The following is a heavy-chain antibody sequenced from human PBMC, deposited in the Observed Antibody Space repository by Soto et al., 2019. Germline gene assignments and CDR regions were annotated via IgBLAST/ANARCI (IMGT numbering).Heavy chain of an antibody. J-gene: IGHJ6*02. CDR3: ARDLWAYCSSTSCYYYYGMDV. D-gene: IGHD2-2*01. CDR1: GYTFTSYG. V-gene: IGHV1-18*04. Sequence: QVQLVQSGAEVKKPGASVKVSCKASGYTFTSYGISWVRQAPGQGLEGMGGLSVYNGNTNYAQKLQGRVTMTTDTSTSTAYMELRSLRSDDTAVYYCARDLWAYCSSTSCYYYYGMDVWGQGTTVTVSS. CDR2: LSVYNGNT.